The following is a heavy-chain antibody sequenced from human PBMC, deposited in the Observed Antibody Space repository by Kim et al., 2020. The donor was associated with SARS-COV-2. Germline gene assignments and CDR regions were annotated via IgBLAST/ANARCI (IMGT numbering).Heavy chain of an antibody. CDR3: ARRRATTFDY. J-gene: IGHJ4*02. V-gene: IGHV4-59*08. Sequence: NHTPPLKSRVTISVDTSKNPFSLKLISVTAADTAVYYCARRRATTFDYWGQGTLVTVSS. D-gene: IGHD1-26*01.